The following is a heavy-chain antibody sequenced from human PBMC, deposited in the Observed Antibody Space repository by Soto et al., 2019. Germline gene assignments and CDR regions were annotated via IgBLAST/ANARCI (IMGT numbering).Heavy chain of an antibody. V-gene: IGHV1-18*01. CDR1: CYTFTSYG. J-gene: IGHJ4*02. D-gene: IGHD2-21*01. CDR3: ARGHLYSSFDY. Sequence: ASVQVSCKASCYTFTSYGINWWRQAPGQGLEWMGWISIYSGNTNYTQKLQDRVTMTRDRAATTAYMELRGLTSDDTAVYYCARGHLYSSFDYWGQGSLVTVSS. CDR2: ISIYSGNT.